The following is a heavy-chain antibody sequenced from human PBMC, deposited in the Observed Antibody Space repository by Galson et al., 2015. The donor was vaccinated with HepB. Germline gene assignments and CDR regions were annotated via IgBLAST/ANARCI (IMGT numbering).Heavy chain of an antibody. V-gene: IGHV3-30*04. Sequence: SLRLSCAASGFTFSSYAMHWVRQAPGKGLEWVAVISYDGSNKYYADSVKGRFTISRDNSKNTLYLQMNSLRAEDTAVYYCAREITLGTFDIWGQGTMVTVSS. J-gene: IGHJ3*02. D-gene: IGHD3-16*01. CDR1: GFTFSSYA. CDR3: AREITLGTFDI. CDR2: ISYDGSNK.